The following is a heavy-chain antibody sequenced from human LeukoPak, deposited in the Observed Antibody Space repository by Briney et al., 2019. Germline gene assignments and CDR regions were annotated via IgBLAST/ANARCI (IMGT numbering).Heavy chain of an antibody. CDR1: GYTFTGYY. V-gene: IGHV1-2*02. J-gene: IGHJ3*02. CDR2: INPNSGGT. CDR3: ARGRVLRYFDWFDSDAFDI. Sequence: AASVKVSCKASGYTFTGYYMHWVRQAPGQGLEWMGWINPNSGGTNYAQKFQGRVTMTRDTSISTAYMELSRLRSDDTAVYYRARGRVLRYFDWFDSDAFDIWGQGTMVTVSS. D-gene: IGHD3-9*01.